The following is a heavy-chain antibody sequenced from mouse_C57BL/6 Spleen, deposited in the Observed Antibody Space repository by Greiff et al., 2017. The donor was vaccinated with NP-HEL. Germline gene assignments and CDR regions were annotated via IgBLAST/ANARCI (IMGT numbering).Heavy chain of an antibody. J-gene: IGHJ1*03. CDR3: ARGRWYFDV. CDR1: GYSITSGYY. CDR2: ISYDGSN. V-gene: IGHV3-6*01. Sequence: DVQLQESGPGLVKPSQSLSLTCSVTGYSITSGYYWNWIRQFPGNKLEWMGYISYDGSNNYNPSLKNRISITRDTSKNQFFLKLNSVTTEDTATYYCARGRWYFDVWGTGTTVTVSS.